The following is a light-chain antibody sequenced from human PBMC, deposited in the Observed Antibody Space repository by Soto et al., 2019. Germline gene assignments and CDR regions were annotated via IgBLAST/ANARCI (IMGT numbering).Light chain of an antibody. Sequence: QSALTQPASVSGSPGQSITISCTGTSSDVGGYNYVSWYQQHPGKASKLMIYEVSNRPSGVSNRFSGSKSDNTASLTISGLQAEDEADYYCSSYTITSTVIFGGGTKLTVL. CDR1: SSDVGGYNY. CDR2: EVS. V-gene: IGLV2-14*01. J-gene: IGLJ2*01. CDR3: SSYTITSTVI.